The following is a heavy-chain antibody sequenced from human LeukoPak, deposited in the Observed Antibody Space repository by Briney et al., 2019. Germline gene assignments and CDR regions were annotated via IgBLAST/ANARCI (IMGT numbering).Heavy chain of an antibody. CDR3: ARGGYCSSPSCPSYYYYMDV. CDR2: IYSGGST. D-gene: IGHD2-2*01. V-gene: IGHV3-NL1*01. Sequence: GGSLRLSCAASGFTFSSYGMHWVRQAPGKGLEWVSVIYSGGSTYYADSVKGRFTISRDNSKNALYLQMNSLRAEDTAVYYCARGGYCSSPSCPSYYYYMDVWGKGTTVTVSS. J-gene: IGHJ6*03. CDR1: GFTFSSYG.